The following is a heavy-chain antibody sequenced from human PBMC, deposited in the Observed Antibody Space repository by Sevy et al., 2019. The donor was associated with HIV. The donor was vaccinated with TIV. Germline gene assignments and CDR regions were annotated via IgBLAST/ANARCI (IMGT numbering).Heavy chain of an antibody. CDR3: ASTSGYSSGWPDY. D-gene: IGHD6-19*01. Sequence: GGSLRLSCAASGFTFSNAWMSWVRQAPGKGLEWVSAISGSGGSTYYADSVKGRFTISRDNSKNTLYLQMNSLRAEDTAVYYCASTSGYSSGWPDYWGQGTLVTVSS. J-gene: IGHJ4*02. V-gene: IGHV3-23*01. CDR1: GFTFSNAW. CDR2: ISGSGGST.